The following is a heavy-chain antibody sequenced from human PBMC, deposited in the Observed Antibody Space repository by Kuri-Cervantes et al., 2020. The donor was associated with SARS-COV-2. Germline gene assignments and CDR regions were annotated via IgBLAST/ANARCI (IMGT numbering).Heavy chain of an antibody. Sequence: GGSLRLSCAASEFTFSNYATNWVRQAPGKGLEWLSSINSAGTTIYYADSLKGRLTVSRDNGKNSLYLQMNSLRVQDSAIYFCARSRKNAYDFWTGVSDSDYFYGFDVWGQGTTVTVSS. CDR3: ARSRKNAYDFWTGVSDSDYFYGFDV. V-gene: IGHV3-21*01. J-gene: IGHJ6*02. CDR1: EFTFSNYA. CDR2: INSAGTTI. D-gene: IGHD3-3*01.